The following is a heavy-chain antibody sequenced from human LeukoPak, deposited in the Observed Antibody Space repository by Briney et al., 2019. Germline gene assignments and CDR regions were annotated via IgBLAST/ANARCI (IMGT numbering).Heavy chain of an antibody. Sequence: PGGSLRLSCAASGFTFDDYGMSWVRQAPGKGLEWVSGINWNGGSTGYADSVKGRFTISRDNAKNSLYLQMNSLRAEDTALYYCARESRYYYDSSGYYSFDYWGQGTLVTVSS. J-gene: IGHJ4*02. CDR1: GFTFDDYG. V-gene: IGHV3-20*04. CDR3: ARESRYYYDSSGYYSFDY. D-gene: IGHD3-22*01. CDR2: INWNGGST.